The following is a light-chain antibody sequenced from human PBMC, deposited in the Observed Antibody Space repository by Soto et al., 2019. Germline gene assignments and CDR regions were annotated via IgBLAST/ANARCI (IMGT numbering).Light chain of an antibody. CDR3: QPRTKWRT. CDR1: QSVSGRY. CDR2: DPS. V-gene: IGKV3D-20*02. J-gene: IGKJ1*01. Sequence: ELALTQSPGNLAFSPEERAAVASRASQSVSGRYLAWYQQKPGQAPRLLIYDPSNRATGIPARFSGSGSGTVFTLTISSLEPEYFAVDYCQPRTKWRTFGQGTKVDIK.